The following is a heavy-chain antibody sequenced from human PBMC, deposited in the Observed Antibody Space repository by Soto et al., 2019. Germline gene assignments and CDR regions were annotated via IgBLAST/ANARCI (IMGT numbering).Heavy chain of an antibody. D-gene: IGHD3-10*01. Sequence: SETLSLTCSVSGGFISNNNYYWGWIRQSPGRGLEWIAGIYYTGSTYYNPSLKSRVTISLDTPKNQFSLELSSVSAADTAVYYFASYCYGAGKRGLSAYWGRGPLVTVSS. CDR1: GGFISNNNYY. V-gene: IGHV4-39*01. CDR2: IYYTGST. J-gene: IGHJ4*02. CDR3: ASYCYGAGKRGLSAY.